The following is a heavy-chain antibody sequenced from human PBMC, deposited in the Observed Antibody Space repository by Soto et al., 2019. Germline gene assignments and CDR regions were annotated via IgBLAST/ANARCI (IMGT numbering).Heavy chain of an antibody. CDR3: AREPRPPPRYYYYGMDV. J-gene: IGHJ6*02. CDR2: IIPIFGTA. V-gene: IGHV1-69*01. Sequence: QVQLVQSGAEVKKPGSSVKVSRKASGGTFSSYAISWVRQAPGQGLEWMGGIIPIFGTANYAQKFQGRVTIPADESTSTAYMELGSLRSKDTPVYYWAREPRPPPRYYYYGMDVWGQGTTVTVSS. CDR1: GGTFSSYA.